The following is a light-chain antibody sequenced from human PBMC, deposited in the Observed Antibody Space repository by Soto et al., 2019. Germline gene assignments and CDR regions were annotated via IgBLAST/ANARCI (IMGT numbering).Light chain of an antibody. V-gene: IGLV2-14*02. CDR3: SAYTITNTVV. J-gene: IGLJ2*01. Sequence: QSALTQPAFVSGSPGQSITISCTGTGGDVGSYDLVSWYQQLVGKAPKLLIFEVSRRPSGVPNRFSGSKSGNTASLTISGLQAEDEADYSCSAYTITNTVVFGGGTKLTVL. CDR1: GGDVGSYDL. CDR2: EVS.